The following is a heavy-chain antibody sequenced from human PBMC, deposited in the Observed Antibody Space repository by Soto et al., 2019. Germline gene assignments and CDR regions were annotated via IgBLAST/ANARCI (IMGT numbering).Heavy chain of an antibody. Sequence: ASVKVSCKASGYIFTGYYMHWVRQAPGQGLEWMGWINPNSGGTNYAQKFQGRVTMTRDTSISTAYMELSRLRSDDTAVYYCARDEVSDYGMDVWGQGTTVTVS. CDR1: GYIFTGYY. V-gene: IGHV1-2*02. D-gene: IGHD3-10*01. CDR3: ARDEVSDYGMDV. CDR2: INPNSGGT. J-gene: IGHJ6*02.